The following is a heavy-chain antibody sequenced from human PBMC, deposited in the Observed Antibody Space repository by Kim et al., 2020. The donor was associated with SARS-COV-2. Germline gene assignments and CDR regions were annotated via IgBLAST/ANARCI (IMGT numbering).Heavy chain of an antibody. CDR1: GFTFSSYA. CDR2: ISGSGGST. Sequence: GSLRLSCAASGFTFSSYAMSWVRQAPGKGLEWVSAISGSGGSTYYADSVKGRFTISRDNSKNTLYLQMNSLRAEDTAVYYCLITFGGVIVRGDAFDIWGQGTMVTVSS. J-gene: IGHJ3*02. D-gene: IGHD3-16*02. V-gene: IGHV3-23*01. CDR3: LITFGGVIVRGDAFDI.